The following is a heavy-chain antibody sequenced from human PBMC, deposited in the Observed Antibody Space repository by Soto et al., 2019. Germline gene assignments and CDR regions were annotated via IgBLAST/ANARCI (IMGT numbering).Heavy chain of an antibody. CDR2: ISYDGSNK. CDR1: GFTFSSYG. V-gene: IGHV3-30*18. Sequence: QVQLVESGGGVVQPGRSLRLSCAASGFTFSSYGMHWVRQAPGKGLEWVAVISYDGSNKYYADSVKGRFTISRDNSKNTLYLQMNSLRAEDTAVYYCAKDSGISTSGTPEYYYYGMDVWGQGTTVTVSS. J-gene: IGHJ6*02. CDR3: AKDSGISTSGTPEYYYYGMDV. D-gene: IGHD2-2*01.